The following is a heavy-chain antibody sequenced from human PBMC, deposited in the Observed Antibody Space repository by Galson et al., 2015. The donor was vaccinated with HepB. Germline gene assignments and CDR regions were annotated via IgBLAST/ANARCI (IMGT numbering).Heavy chain of an antibody. V-gene: IGHV3-11*06. J-gene: IGHJ4*02. Sequence: LRLSCAASGFSFSDYYMSWIRQAPGKGLEWLSYISSNTIYTNYADSVKGRFTVSRDNVKNSISLQMNRLSVEDTAIYYCARVADADYGDHSHFDSWGQGTLVTVSS. CDR2: ISSNTIYT. CDR3: ARVADADYGDHSHFDS. CDR1: GFSFSDYY. D-gene: IGHD4-17*01.